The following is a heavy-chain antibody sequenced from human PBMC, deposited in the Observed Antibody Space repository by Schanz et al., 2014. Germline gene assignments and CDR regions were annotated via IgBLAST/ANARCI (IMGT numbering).Heavy chain of an antibody. V-gene: IGHV1-2*06. CDR1: GYTLTAYY. CDR3: AREMLDIVATMDDDAFDI. CDR2: INPNSGGT. D-gene: IGHD5-12*01. J-gene: IGHJ3*02. Sequence: QVQLVQSGAEVKKPGASVKVSCKASGYTLTAYYMHWVRQAPGQGLEWMGRINPNSGGTNYAQKFQGRVTMTRDTSISTAYMEMSRLISDDTAVYYCAREMLDIVATMDDDAFDIWGQGTMVTVSS.